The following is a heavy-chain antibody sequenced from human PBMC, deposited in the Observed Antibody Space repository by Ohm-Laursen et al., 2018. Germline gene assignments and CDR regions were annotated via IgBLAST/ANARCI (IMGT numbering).Heavy chain of an antibody. D-gene: IGHD6-19*01. Sequence: SLRLSCSASGFTFSDYYMSWIRQAPGKGLEWVSYISGGGRTIYYADSVKGRFTISRDNAKNSLYLQMNSLRAEDTAVYYCARFLRWGSGWRVYYGMDVWGQGTTVTVSS. CDR1: GFTFSDYY. V-gene: IGHV3-11*01. CDR3: ARFLRWGSGWRVYYGMDV. CDR2: ISGGGRTI. J-gene: IGHJ6*02.